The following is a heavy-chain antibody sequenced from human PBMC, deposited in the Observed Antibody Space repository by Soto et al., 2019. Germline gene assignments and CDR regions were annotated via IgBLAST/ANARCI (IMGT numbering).Heavy chain of an antibody. D-gene: IGHD2-21*02. CDR1: GFSLSTSGVG. Sequence: QITLKESGPTLVKPTQTLTLTCTFSGFSLSTSGVGVGWIRQPPGKALEWLALIYWDDDKRYSPSLKSRLTITKDTSKKQVVLKMTNMDPVDTATYYCAHRQTYCGGNCYSGFDYWGQGTLVTV. CDR2: IYWDDDK. V-gene: IGHV2-5*02. J-gene: IGHJ4*02. CDR3: AHRQTYCGGNCYSGFDY.